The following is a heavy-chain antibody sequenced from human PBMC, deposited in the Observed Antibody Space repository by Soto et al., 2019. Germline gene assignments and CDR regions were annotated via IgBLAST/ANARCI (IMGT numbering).Heavy chain of an antibody. CDR3: AGREFASSSFHYYYYAVDV. J-gene: IGHJ6*02. CDR2: INHSGST. Sequence: SETLSLTCAVYGGSFSDYFWTRIRQPPGKGLEWIGEINHSGSTNFNPSLKSRVAISADTSRNQFSLRVTSVTAADTAVYYCAGREFASSSFHYYYYAVDVWGQGTTVTVSS. D-gene: IGHD6-6*01. CDR1: GGSFSDYF. V-gene: IGHV4-34*01.